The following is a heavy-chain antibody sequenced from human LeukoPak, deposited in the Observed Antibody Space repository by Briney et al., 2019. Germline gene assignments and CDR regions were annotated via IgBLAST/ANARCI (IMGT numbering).Heavy chain of an antibody. J-gene: IGHJ4*02. V-gene: IGHV4-61*02. D-gene: IGHD3-10*01. CDR3: ASKEVHGSEEGYFDY. CDR2: IYTSGST. Sequence: SQTLSLTCTVSGGSISSGSYYWSWIRQPAGKGLEWIGRIYTSGSTNYNPSLKSRVTISVDTSKNQFSLKLSSVTAADTAVYYCASKEVHGSEEGYFDYWGQGTLVTVSS. CDR1: GGSISSGSYY.